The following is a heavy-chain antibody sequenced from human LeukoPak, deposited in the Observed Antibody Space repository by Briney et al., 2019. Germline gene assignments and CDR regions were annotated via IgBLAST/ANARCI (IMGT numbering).Heavy chain of an antibody. Sequence: NPGGSLRLSCAASGFTFSNSSMNWVRQAPGKGLEWVSSISSSSDYIYDADSVKGRFTISRDNAKNSLYLQMNSLRAEDTAMYYCARRAGDYSHPYDYWGQGTLVTVSS. CDR3: ARRAGDYSHPYDY. CDR2: ISSSSDYI. V-gene: IGHV3-21*04. D-gene: IGHD3-22*01. J-gene: IGHJ4*02. CDR1: GFTFSNSS.